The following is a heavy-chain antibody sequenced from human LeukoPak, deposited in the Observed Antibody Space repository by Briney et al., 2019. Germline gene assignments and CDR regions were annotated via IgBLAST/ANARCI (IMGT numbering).Heavy chain of an antibody. V-gene: IGHV4-61*01. CDR3: ARVASMVRGVTFYYYGMDV. Sequence: SETLSLTCTVSGGSVSSGSYYWSWIRQPPGKGLEWIGYIYYSGSTNYNPSLKSRVTISVDTSKNQFPLKLSSVTAADTAVYYCARVASMVRGVTFYYYGMDVWGQGTTVTVSS. J-gene: IGHJ6*02. D-gene: IGHD3-10*01. CDR2: IYYSGST. CDR1: GGSVSSGSYY.